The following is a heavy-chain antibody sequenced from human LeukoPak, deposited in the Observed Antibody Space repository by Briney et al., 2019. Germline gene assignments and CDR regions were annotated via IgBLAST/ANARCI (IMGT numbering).Heavy chain of an antibody. CDR2: IYPGDSDT. D-gene: IGHD3-22*01. V-gene: IGHV5-51*01. CDR1: GYSFTSYW. Sequence: GESLKIPCKGSGYSFTSYWIGWVRQMPGKGLEWMGIIYPGDSDTRYSPSFQGQVTISADKSISTAYLQWSSLKASDTAMYYCASQGLYDSSGSTFDYWGQGTLVTVSS. CDR3: ASQGLYDSSGSTFDY. J-gene: IGHJ4*02.